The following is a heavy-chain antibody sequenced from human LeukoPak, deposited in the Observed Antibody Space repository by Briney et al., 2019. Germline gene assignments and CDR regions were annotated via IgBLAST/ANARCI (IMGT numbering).Heavy chain of an antibody. CDR2: IYYSGST. Sequence: PSETLSLTCTVSGGSISSYYWSWIRQPPGKGLEWIGYIYYSGSTNYNSSLKSRVTISVDTSKNQFSLKLSSVTAADTAVYYCARLDTDCSGGSCYLDYWGQGTLVTFSS. D-gene: IGHD2-15*01. V-gene: IGHV4-59*08. CDR3: ARLDTDCSGGSCYLDY. CDR1: GGSISSYY. J-gene: IGHJ4*02.